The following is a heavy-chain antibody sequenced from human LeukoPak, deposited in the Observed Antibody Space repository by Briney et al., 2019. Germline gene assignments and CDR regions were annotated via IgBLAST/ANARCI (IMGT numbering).Heavy chain of an antibody. CDR1: GFIFSTYW. CDR2: IKEDGTVK. CDR3: AKAGNYGGNEFDP. J-gene: IGHJ5*02. V-gene: IGHV3-7*03. Sequence: PGGSLRLSCAASGFIFSTYWMSWVRQAPGKGLEWVANIKEDGTVKYHMDSVKGRFTISRDNAKNSLFLQMNSLRAEDTAVYYCAKAGNYGGNEFDPWGQGTLVTVSS. D-gene: IGHD4-23*01.